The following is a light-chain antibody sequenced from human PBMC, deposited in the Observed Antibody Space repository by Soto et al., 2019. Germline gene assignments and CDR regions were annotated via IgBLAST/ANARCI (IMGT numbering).Light chain of an antibody. J-gene: IGLJ2*01. Sequence: QSVLTQPPSVSAAPGQKVTISCSGSNSNIANNYVSWYQQLPGTAPKLLIYDNDKRPSGIPDRFSGSTSGTSATLGITGLQTGDEADYYCGTWDSGLSGGVFGGGTKLTVL. V-gene: IGLV1-51*01. CDR2: DND. CDR3: GTWDSGLSGGV. CDR1: NSNIANNY.